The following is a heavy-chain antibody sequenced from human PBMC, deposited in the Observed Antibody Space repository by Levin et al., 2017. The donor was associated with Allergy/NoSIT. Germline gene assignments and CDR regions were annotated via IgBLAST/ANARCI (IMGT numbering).Heavy chain of an antibody. Sequence: GESLTISCAASGFTFSSYAMSWVRQAPGKGLEWVSAISGSGGSTYYADSVKGRFTISRDNSKNTLYLQMNSLRAEDTAVYYCAKARRIAAAEGRQGYYYYMDVWGKGTTVTVSS. D-gene: IGHD6-13*01. V-gene: IGHV3-23*01. CDR2: ISGSGGST. J-gene: IGHJ6*03. CDR1: GFTFSSYA. CDR3: AKARRIAAAEGRQGYYYYMDV.